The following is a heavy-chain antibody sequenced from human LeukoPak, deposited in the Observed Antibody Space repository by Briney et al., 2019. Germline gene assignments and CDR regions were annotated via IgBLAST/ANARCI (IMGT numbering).Heavy chain of an antibody. J-gene: IGHJ4*02. CDR1: GASFSGYY. CDR3: ARVSGYSYGGNDY. V-gene: IGHV4-34*01. CDR2: INHSGST. Sequence: PSETLSLTCAVYGASFSGYYWNWIRQPPGKGLEWIGEINHSGSTYYNPSLKSRVTIPVDTSKNQFSLKLNSVTAADTAVYYCARVSGYSYGGNDYWGQGTLVTVSS. D-gene: IGHD5-18*01.